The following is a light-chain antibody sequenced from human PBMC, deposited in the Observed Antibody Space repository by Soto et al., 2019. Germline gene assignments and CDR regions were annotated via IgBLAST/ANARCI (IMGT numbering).Light chain of an antibody. CDR3: QRYGSSPLYT. Sequence: EIVLTQSPGTLSFSPGERATFSCRASQSVNSNYLAWYQQRPGLAPRLLIYGTSNRATGIPDRFSGSGSGTDFTLTISRLEPEDFAVYYCQRYGSSPLYTFGQGTKLEIK. CDR1: QSVNSNY. V-gene: IGKV3-20*01. CDR2: GTS. J-gene: IGKJ2*01.